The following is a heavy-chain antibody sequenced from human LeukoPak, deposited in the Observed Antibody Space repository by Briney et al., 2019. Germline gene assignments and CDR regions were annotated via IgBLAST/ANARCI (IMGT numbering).Heavy chain of an antibody. Sequence: PSETLSLTCTVSGGSVSSGSHYWGWIREPPGKGLEWIGYIYYSGSTNYNPSLKSRVTISVDTSKNQFSLKLSSVTAADTAVYYCARHYDSGRPNDYWGQGTLVTVSS. V-gene: IGHV4-61*01. D-gene: IGHD3-10*01. CDR1: GGSVSSGSHY. J-gene: IGHJ4*02. CDR2: IYYSGST. CDR3: ARHYDSGRPNDY.